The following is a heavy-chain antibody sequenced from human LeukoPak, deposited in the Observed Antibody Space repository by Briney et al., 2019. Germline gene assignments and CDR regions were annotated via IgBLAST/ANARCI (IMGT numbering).Heavy chain of an antibody. Sequence: GGSLTLSCAASGFTFKNYAMRWVRQAPARGLEWVASLRGDGETFYADPVRGRFTLSRDDSRNSVYLHLNNLRVGDTAVYFCAKASWVSSADAVLWGQGTVVTVS. CDR3: AKASWVSSADAVL. CDR1: GFTFKNYA. D-gene: IGHD3-10*01. V-gene: IGHV3-23*01. CDR2: LRGDGET. J-gene: IGHJ4*02.